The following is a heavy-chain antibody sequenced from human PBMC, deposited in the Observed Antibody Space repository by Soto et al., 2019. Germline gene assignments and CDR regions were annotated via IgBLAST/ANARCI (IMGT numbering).Heavy chain of an antibody. D-gene: IGHD1-1*01. CDR2: IIPIFGTT. CDR3: ARPRTTATTKGYDY. CDR1: GGTFSSYP. Sequence: VQLVQSGAEVKKPGSSVRVSCKASGGTFSSYPIGWVRQAPGQGLEWMGVIIPIFGTTNYAQRFQGRVSISADESTSTAYMELSSLRYEDTAVYFCARPRTTATTKGYDYWGQGTLVTVSS. J-gene: IGHJ4*02. V-gene: IGHV1-69*01.